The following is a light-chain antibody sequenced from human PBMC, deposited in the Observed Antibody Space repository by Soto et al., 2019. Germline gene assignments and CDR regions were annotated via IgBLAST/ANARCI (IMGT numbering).Light chain of an antibody. V-gene: IGKV1-27*01. CDR2: AAS. Sequence: DIQMTQSPSSLSASVGDRVTITCRASQGIGNYLAWYQQKPGKVPKLLIYAASTLQSGVPSRFSGSGSGTDFTLTISSLQPEDVATYYCQKYNSAPNTFGPGTKVDIK. J-gene: IGKJ3*01. CDR1: QGIGNY. CDR3: QKYNSAPNT.